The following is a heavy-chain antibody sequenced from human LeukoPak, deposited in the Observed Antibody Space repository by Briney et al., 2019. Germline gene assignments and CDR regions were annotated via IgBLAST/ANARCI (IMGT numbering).Heavy chain of an antibody. CDR2: ISSNGVST. J-gene: IGHJ3*02. CDR3: VKASRYGSGRGGAFDI. V-gene: IGHV3-64D*06. CDR1: AFTFCSYA. Sequence: GSLRLSSSASAFTFCSYAMICVRHAPRKGLEYVSAISSNGVSTYYADYVKDRFPTSRADSKNTLYLQMSSLRVEDTAGYYYVKASRYGSGRGGAFDIWGQGTIVIVSS. D-gene: IGHD3-10*01.